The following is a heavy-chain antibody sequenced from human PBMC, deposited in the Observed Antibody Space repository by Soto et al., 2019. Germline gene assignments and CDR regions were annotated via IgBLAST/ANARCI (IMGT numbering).Heavy chain of an antibody. Sequence: QVQLQESGPGLVKPSETLSLTCTVSGGSISGYYWAWVRQPPERGLGWISFIYYDGTIRSNPPLNRSVTFSLATSKNQCFLKLNSVAAADTAISYCARQVAGIRGYAYDIWGQGTMVPVSS. V-gene: IGHV4-59*08. CDR1: GGSISGYY. CDR3: ARQVAGIRGYAYDI. D-gene: IGHD6-19*01. CDR2: IYYDGTI. J-gene: IGHJ3*02.